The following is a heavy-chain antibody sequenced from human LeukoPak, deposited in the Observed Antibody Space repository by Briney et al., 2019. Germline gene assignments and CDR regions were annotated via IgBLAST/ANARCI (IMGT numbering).Heavy chain of an antibody. CDR1: GFTFSSHA. V-gene: IGHV3-23*01. Sequence: QSGGSLRLSCAASGFTFSSHAMSWVRQAPGKGVEWASAISGSGAITYYADSVKGRFTISGDNSKNTLYLQMNSLRAEDTAVYYCARSYYYYYMDVWGKGTTVTASS. CDR3: ARSYYYYYMDV. J-gene: IGHJ6*03. D-gene: IGHD3-10*01. CDR2: ISGSGAIT.